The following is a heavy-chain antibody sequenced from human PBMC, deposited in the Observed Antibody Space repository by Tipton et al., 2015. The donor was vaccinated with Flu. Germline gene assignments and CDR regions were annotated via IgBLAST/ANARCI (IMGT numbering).Heavy chain of an antibody. V-gene: IGHV4-61*08. CDR1: GDSITIGDYY. D-gene: IGHD6-13*01. CDR2: IYYSGST. J-gene: IGHJ6*02. CDR3: ARDSAAHYGMDV. Sequence: TLSLTCTVSGDSITIGDYYWSWIRQHPGKGLEWIGYIYYSGSTNYNPSLKSRVTISVDTSKNQFSLKLSSVTAADTAVYYCARDSAAHYGMDVWGQGTTVTVSS.